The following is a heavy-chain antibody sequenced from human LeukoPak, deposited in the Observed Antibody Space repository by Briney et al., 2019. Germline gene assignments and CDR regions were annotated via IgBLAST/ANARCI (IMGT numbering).Heavy chain of an antibody. CDR1: GLSFTSYC. J-gene: IGHJ1*01. V-gene: IGHV3-21*01. CDR3: VRDMTTVTTCYLQH. CDR2: IRGSSKHR. Sequence: PGGSLTLAWPVAGLSFTSYCISWVRQPPRKWLEWDSPIRGSSKHRYYADSVRGRFSISRANAKSSLYLQMNRLIAEDTAVYVCVRDMTTVTTCYLQHWGQGTLVTASS. D-gene: IGHD4-17*01.